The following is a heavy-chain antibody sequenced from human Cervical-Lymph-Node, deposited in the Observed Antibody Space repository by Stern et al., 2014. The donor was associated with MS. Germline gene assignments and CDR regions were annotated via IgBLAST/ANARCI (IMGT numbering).Heavy chain of an antibody. D-gene: IGHD2-15*01. CDR3: ARGVVSNRAAATLHNLFDP. J-gene: IGHJ5*02. CDR1: GGTFISSYA. Sequence: QLVQSGAAVKKPGSSVNVSCKASGGTFISSYAITWMRQAPGQGLEWMGRIIPILGLPNYAQKFQGRVTLTADTSTSTTYMELSSLRSEDTAVYYCARGVVSNRAAATLHNLFDPWGQGTLVTVSS. V-gene: IGHV1-69*09. CDR2: IIPILGLP.